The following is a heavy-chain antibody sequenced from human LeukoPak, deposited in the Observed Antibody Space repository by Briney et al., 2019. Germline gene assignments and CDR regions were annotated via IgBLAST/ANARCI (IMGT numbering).Heavy chain of an antibody. Sequence: GRSLRLSCAASGFTFSSYGMHWVRQAPGKGLEWVAVISYDGSNKYYADSVKGRFTISRDNSKNTLYLQMNSLRAEDTAVYYCAKDRARYCSSTNCYAGYWGQGTLVTVSS. CDR1: GFTFSSYG. V-gene: IGHV3-30*18. CDR2: ISYDGSNK. J-gene: IGHJ4*02. CDR3: AKDRARYCSSTNCYAGY. D-gene: IGHD2-2*01.